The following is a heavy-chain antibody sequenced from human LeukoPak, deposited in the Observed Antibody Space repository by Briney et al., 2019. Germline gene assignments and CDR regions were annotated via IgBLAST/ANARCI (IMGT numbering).Heavy chain of an antibody. Sequence: SETLSLTCTVSGGSTSSYYWSWIRQPAGKGLEWIGRIYTSGSTNYNPSLKSRVTMSVDTSKNQFSLKLSSVTAADTAVYYCAREVPAVAGTRNAFDIWGQGTMVTVSS. CDR3: AREVPAVAGTRNAFDI. D-gene: IGHD6-19*01. V-gene: IGHV4-4*07. J-gene: IGHJ3*02. CDR2: IYTSGST. CDR1: GGSTSSYY.